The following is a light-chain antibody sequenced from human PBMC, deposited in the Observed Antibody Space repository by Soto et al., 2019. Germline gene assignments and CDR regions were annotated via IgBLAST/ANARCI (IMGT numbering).Light chain of an antibody. J-gene: IGLJ3*02. Sequence: QSVLTQPPSASRTPGQRVTIPCSGSSSDIGSNSVNWYQQLPGAAPRLLIYANDHRPSGVPERFSASKSGTSASLAISGVRSEDEAFYYCATWRDSLKGWVFGGATQLTVL. V-gene: IGLV1-44*01. CDR3: ATWRDSLKGWV. CDR2: AND. CDR1: SSDIGSNS.